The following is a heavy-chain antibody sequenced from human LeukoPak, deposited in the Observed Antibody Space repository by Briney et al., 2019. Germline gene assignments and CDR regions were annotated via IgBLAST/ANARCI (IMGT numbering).Heavy chain of an antibody. Sequence: GGSLRLSCAASGFSVSNNYITWVRQAPGKGLEWVSAIYTGGTTYCADSVKGRFTISRDNSKNTVYLEMSSLRAEDTAVYYCARGSGWYDCWGRGTLVTVSS. J-gene: IGHJ5*01. CDR1: GFSVSNNY. CDR3: ARGSGWYDC. V-gene: IGHV3-53*01. CDR2: IYTGGTT. D-gene: IGHD6-19*01.